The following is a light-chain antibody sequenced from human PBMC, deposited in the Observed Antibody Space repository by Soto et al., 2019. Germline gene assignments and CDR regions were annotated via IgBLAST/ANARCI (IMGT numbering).Light chain of an antibody. CDR2: DAS. CDR3: QQHDSYPLT. Sequence: DIPMTQSPSTLSASVGDRVTIICRASQSINRWLAWYQQTPGKAPKLLIHDASSLESVVPLRFSGTGAGTDFTLTISSLQSDDFATYYCQQHDSYPLTFGGGTKVEIK. J-gene: IGKJ4*01. V-gene: IGKV1-5*02. CDR1: QSINRW.